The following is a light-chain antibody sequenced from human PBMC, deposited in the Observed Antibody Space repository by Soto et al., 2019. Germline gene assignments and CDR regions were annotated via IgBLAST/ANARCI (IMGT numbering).Light chain of an antibody. V-gene: IGLV4-60*02. CDR3: ETWDSNTYV. Sequence: QLVLTQSASASASLGSSVKLTCTLSSGHSSYIIAWHQQQPGKAPRYLMKLEGSGSYNKWSGVPDRFSGSSSGADRYLTISNLQFEDEADYYCETWDSNTYVFGTGTKVTVL. CDR1: SGHSSYI. J-gene: IGLJ1*01. CDR2: LEGSGSY.